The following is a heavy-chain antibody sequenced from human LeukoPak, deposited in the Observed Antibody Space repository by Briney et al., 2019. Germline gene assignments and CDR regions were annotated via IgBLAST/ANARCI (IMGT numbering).Heavy chain of an antibody. CDR1: GFTFSSDW. CDR3: IGSGGWPGY. CDR2: IASDGST. J-gene: IGHJ4*02. Sequence: GGSLRLSCAASGFTFSSDWMHGVRQAPGEGLVWVSRIASDGSTVYAASVKGRFTISRDNAKDTVYLQMNSLRVEDTAVYYCIGSGGWPGYWGQGTLVTVSS. D-gene: IGHD1-26*01. V-gene: IGHV3-74*01.